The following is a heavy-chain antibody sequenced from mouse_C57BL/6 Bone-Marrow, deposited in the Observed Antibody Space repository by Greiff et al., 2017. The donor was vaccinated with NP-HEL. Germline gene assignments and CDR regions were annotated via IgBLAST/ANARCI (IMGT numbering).Heavy chain of an antibody. D-gene: IGHD2-2*01. CDR2: IYPGDGDT. J-gene: IGHJ4*01. V-gene: IGHV1-82*01. CDR3: AAFMVTTDPRCYEDY. CDR1: GYAFSSSW. Sequence: VQLQQSGPELVKPGASVKISCKASGYAFSSSWMNWVKQRPGKGLEWIGRIYPGDGDTNYNGKFKGKATLTADKSSSTAYMQLSSLTSEDSAVYFCAAFMVTTDPRCYEDYWGQGTSVTVSS.